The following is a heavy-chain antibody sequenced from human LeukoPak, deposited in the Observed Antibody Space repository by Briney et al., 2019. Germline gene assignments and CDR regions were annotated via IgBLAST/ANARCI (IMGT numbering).Heavy chain of an antibody. D-gene: IGHD3-3*01. V-gene: IGHV3-21*01. CDR1: GFTFSSYS. J-gene: IGHJ3*02. CDR2: ISSSSSYT. Sequence: GGSLRLSCAASGFTFSSYSMNWVRQAPGKGLEWVSSISSSSSYTYYADSVKGRFTISRDNAKNSLYLQMNSLRAEDTAVYYCARDHARSDAFDIWGQGTMVTVSS. CDR3: ARDHARSDAFDI.